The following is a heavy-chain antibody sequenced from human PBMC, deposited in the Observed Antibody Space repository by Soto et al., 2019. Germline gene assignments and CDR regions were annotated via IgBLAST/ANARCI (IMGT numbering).Heavy chain of an antibody. D-gene: IGHD1-26*01. CDR1: GCSISSHY. V-gene: IGHV4-59*11. CDR3: ARDGREASGMDV. J-gene: IGHJ6*02. Sequence: PSETLSLTCTVSGCSISSHYWSWVRQAPGKGLEWIAHIYYRGSTTYNPSLRSRSTISVDTSNNQFSLKMNSVTSADTAVYYCARDGREASGMDVWGQGTKVTVSS. CDR2: IYYRGST.